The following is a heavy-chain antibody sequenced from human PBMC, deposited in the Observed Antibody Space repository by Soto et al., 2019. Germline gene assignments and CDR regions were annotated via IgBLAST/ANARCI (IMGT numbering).Heavy chain of an antibody. CDR3: TLNHCAGGGCYDRDY. J-gene: IGHJ1*01. V-gene: IGHV4-31*11. Sequence: VQLQESGPGLVKPSQTLFLTCAVSDESVTSPGNYWNWIRQRPDTGLEWFGDISSGGSPFYNPSLQSRVSLSLDTSNNLFSLTLNSVTAADTAVYYCTLNHCAGGGCYDRDYWGQGTRVTVSS. CDR2: ISSGGSP. D-gene: IGHD2-15*01. CDR1: DESVTSPGNY.